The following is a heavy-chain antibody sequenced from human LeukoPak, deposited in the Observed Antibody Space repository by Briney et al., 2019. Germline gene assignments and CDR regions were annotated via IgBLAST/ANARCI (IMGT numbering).Heavy chain of an antibody. Sequence: SETLSLTCTVSGGSISSYYWSWIRQPPGKGLEWIGYIYYSGSTNYNPSLKSRVTISVDTSKNQFSLKLSSVTAADTAVYYCARGRGLTGGYSYGLYYYYGMDVWGQGTTVTVSS. V-gene: IGHV4-59*12. CDR1: GGSISSYY. D-gene: IGHD5-18*01. CDR2: IYYSGST. CDR3: ARGRGLTGGYSYGLYYYYGMDV. J-gene: IGHJ6*02.